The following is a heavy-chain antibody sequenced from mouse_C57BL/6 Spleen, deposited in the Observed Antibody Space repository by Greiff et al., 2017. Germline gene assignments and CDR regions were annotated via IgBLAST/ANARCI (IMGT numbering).Heavy chain of an antibody. V-gene: IGHV1-69*01. CDR1: GYTFTSYW. Sequence: QVQLQQSGAELVMPGASVKLSCKASGYTFTSYWMHWVKQRPGQGLEWIGEIDPSDSYTNYNQKFKGKSTLTVDKSSSTAYMQLSSLTSEDSAVYYCARWGLGVFFDYWGQGTTLTVSS. CDR3: ARWGLGVFFDY. J-gene: IGHJ2*01. CDR2: IDPSDSYT. D-gene: IGHD4-1*01.